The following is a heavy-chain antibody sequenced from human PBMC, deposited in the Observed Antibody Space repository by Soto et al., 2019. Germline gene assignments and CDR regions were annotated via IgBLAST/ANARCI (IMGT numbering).Heavy chain of an antibody. D-gene: IGHD5-18*01. J-gene: IGHJ6*02. CDR3: ARDNGYSYGYLGAGYYYYYGMDV. Sequence: PGGSLRLSCAASGFTFSSYAMHWVRQAPGKGLEWVAVISYDGSSKYYADSVKGRFTISRDNSKNTLYLQMNSLRAEDTAAYYCARDNGYSYGYLGAGYYYYYGMDVWGQGTTVTVSS. CDR2: ISYDGSSK. V-gene: IGHV3-30-3*01. CDR1: GFTFSSYA.